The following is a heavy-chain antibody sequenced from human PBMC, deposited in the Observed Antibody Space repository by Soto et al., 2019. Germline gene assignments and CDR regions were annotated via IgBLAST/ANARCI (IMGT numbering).Heavy chain of an antibody. CDR1: GYGFTTYG. CDR2: ISAHNGNT. CDR3: ARGRYGDY. J-gene: IGHJ4*02. V-gene: IGHV1-18*01. D-gene: IGHD1-1*01. Sequence: QVHLVQSGAEVKKPGASVKVSCKGSGYGFTTYGITWVRQAPGQGLEWMAWISAHNGNTNYAQKLQGRVTVTRDTSTSTPYMELRSLRSDDTAVYYSARGRYGDYWGQGALVTVSS.